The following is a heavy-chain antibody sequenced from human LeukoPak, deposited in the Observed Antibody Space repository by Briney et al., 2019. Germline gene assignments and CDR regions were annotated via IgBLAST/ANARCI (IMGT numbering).Heavy chain of an antibody. CDR2: IYSGGST. CDR3: ARDRPQLWSFDI. CDR1: GFTVSSNY. D-gene: IGHD5-18*01. Sequence: GGSLRLSCAASGFTVSSNYMSWVRQAPGKGLEWVSVIYSGGSTYYADSVKGRFTISRDNSKNTLYLQMNSLRAEDTAVYYCARDRPQLWSFDIWGQGTMVTVSS. V-gene: IGHV3-66*01. J-gene: IGHJ3*02.